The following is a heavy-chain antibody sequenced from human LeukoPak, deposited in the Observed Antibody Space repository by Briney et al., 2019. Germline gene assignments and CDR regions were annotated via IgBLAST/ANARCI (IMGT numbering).Heavy chain of an antibody. CDR3: ASDKYYGVAFDI. CDR1: GYSISNGFY. CDR2: VYHTGST. V-gene: IGHV4-38-2*02. D-gene: IGHD3-10*01. J-gene: IGHJ3*02. Sequence: SETLSLTCTVSGYSISNGFYWAWIRQPPGKGLEWIGSVYHTGSTYSNPSLKSRVAISVDTSKNQFSLKLSSVTAADTAVYYCASDKYYGVAFDIWGQGTMVTVSS.